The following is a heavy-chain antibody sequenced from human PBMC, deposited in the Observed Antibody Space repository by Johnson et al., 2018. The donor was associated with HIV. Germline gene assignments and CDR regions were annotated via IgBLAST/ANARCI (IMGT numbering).Heavy chain of an antibody. CDR1: GFTFSSYA. CDR2: ISWNSATK. CDR3: ASGYCSSTSCYGRKLLDDAFDI. J-gene: IGHJ3*02. V-gene: IGHV3-9*01. Sequence: VQLVESGGGVVQPGRSLRLSCAASGFTFSSYAVHWVRQAPGKGLEWVSGISWNSATKDYADSVKGRFTISRDNAKNSLYLQMNSLRAEDTAVYYCASGYCSSTSCYGRKLLDDAFDIWGQGTMVTVSS. D-gene: IGHD2-2*03.